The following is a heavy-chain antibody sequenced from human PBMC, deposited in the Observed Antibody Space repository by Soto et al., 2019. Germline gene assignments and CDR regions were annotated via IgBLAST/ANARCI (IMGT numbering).Heavy chain of an antibody. D-gene: IGHD2-21*01. CDR3: ASEDGYLDY. J-gene: IGHJ4*02. CDR2: ISSSSSYT. CDR1: GFTFSDYY. V-gene: IGHV3-11*05. Sequence: GGSLRLSCAASGFTFSDYYMSWIRQAPGKGLEWVSYISSSSSYTNYADSVKGRFTISRDNAKNSLYLQMNSLRAEDTAVYYCASEDGYLDYWGQGTLVTVSS.